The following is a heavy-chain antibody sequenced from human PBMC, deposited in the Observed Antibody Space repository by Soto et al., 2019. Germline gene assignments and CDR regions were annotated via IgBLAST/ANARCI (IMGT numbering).Heavy chain of an antibody. CDR2: IIPVFGTA. CDR1: GGVFRNYA. CDR3: ARDCRGSYSFDS. V-gene: IGHV1-69*01. J-gene: IGHJ5*01. D-gene: IGHD1-26*01. Sequence: QVQLVQSGAEVKKPGSSVKVSCKASGGVFRNYAINWVRQAPGQGLEWMGGIIPVFGTADYPQKFQGRVTITADESTTTAYMELTSLKTEDTAVYFCARDCRGSYSFDSWGQGTLVTVAS.